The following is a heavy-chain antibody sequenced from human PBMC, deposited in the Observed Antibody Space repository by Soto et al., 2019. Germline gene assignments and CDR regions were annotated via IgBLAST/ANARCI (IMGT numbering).Heavy chain of an antibody. V-gene: IGHV3-30-3*01. CDR2: ISYDGNNK. Sequence: GGSLRLSCAASGFTFNTYAMHWVRQAPGKGLEWVAVISYDGNNKFYADSLKGRFIISRDNSKNTLYLQVDSLRAEDTAVYYCARDPSRRIHDSSAWLDNRFDPWGQGTLVTVSS. J-gene: IGHJ5*02. CDR3: ARDPSRRIHDSSAWLDNRFDP. D-gene: IGHD3-22*01. CDR1: GFTFNTYA.